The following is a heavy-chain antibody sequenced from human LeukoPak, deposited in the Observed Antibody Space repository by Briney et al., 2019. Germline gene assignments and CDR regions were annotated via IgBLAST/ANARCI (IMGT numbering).Heavy chain of an antibody. CDR3: AVVLNDAFDI. J-gene: IGHJ3*02. V-gene: IGHV3-21*01. CDR2: ISSSSSYI. D-gene: IGHD3-22*01. Sequence: PGGSLRLSCAASGFTFSSYSMNWVRQAPGKGLECVSSISSSSSYIYYADSVKGRFTISRDNAKNSLYLQMNSLRAEDTAVYYCAVVLNDAFDIWGQGTMVTVSS. CDR1: GFTFSSYS.